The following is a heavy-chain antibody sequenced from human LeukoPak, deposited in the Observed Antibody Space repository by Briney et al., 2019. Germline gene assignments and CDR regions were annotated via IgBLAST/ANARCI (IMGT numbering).Heavy chain of an antibody. V-gene: IGHV4-59*12. CDR3: AAIVATNDAFDI. CDR2: IYYSGST. D-gene: IGHD5-12*01. CDR1: GGSISSNY. Sequence: SETLSLTCTGSGGSISSNYWSWIRQPPGKGLEWIGYIYYSGSTNYNPSLKSRVTISVDTSRTQFSLKLNSVTAADTAVYYCAAIVATNDAFDIWGQGTRVTVSS. J-gene: IGHJ3*02.